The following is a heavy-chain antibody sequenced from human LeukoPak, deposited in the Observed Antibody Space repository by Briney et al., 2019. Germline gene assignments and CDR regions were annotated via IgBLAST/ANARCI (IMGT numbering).Heavy chain of an antibody. V-gene: IGHV4-30-2*01. CDR2: IYHSGST. J-gene: IGHJ5*02. Sequence: SETLSLTCAVSGGSISSGGYSWSWIRQPPGKGLEWIGYIYHSGSTYYNPSLKSRVTISVDRSKNQFSLKLSSVTAADTAVYYCARDPGIEPGWFDPWGQGTLVTVSS. D-gene: IGHD5-18*01. CDR3: ARDPGIEPGWFDP. CDR1: GGSISSGGYS.